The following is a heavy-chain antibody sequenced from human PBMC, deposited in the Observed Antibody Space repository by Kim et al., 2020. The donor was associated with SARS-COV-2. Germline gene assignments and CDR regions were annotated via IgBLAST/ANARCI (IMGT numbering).Heavy chain of an antibody. D-gene: IGHD2-2*01. CDR1: GYTFTGYY. J-gene: IGHJ4*03. V-gene: IGHV1-2*06. CDR2: INPNSGGT. CDR3: ARVWGYCSSTSCPGDFDY. Sequence: ASVKVSCKASGYTFTGYYMHWVRQAPGQGLEWMGRINPNSGGTNYAQKLQGRVTMTRDTSISTAYMELSRLRSDDTAVYYCARVWGYCSSTSCPGDFDYWGQGTLVTVSS.